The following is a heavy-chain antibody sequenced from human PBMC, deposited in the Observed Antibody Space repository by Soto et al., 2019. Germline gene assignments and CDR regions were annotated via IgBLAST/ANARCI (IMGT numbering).Heavy chain of an antibody. D-gene: IGHD5-12*01. V-gene: IGHV3-7*03. CDR1: GVTVRSNW. J-gene: IGHJ4*02. Sequence: PGWALKVFCAASGVTVRSNWMSWVRQAPGKGLEWVANIKQDGSEKYYVDSVKGRFTISRDNAKNSLYLQMNSLRAEDTAVYYCATSGGGWLQPPVWGQGTLVTVYS. CDR2: IKQDGSEK. CDR3: ATSGGGWLQPPV.